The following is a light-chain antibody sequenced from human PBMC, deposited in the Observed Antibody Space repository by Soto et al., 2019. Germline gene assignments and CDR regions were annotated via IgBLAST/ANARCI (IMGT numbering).Light chain of an antibody. CDR1: SGHSSYN. CDR2: LDGSGTY. CDR3: ETWDSNTRV. Sequence: QAVVTQSSSASASLGSSVKLTCTLSSGHSSYNIAWHQQQPGRAPRYLMKLDGSGTYNKGSGVPDRFSGSSSGADRYLTISNLQFEDEADYYCETWDSNTRVFGGGTQLTVL. V-gene: IGLV4-60*02. J-gene: IGLJ3*02.